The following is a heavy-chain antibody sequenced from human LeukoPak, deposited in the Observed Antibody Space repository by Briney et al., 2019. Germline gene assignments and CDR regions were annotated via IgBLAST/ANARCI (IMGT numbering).Heavy chain of an antibody. Sequence: GGSLRLSCAASGFTVSSNYMSWVRQAPGKGLEWVSVTYRGGSTYYEDSVKGRFTVSRDNSKNTPYLQMNSLRAEDTAVYYCARGGARQQLVENYFDYWGQGTLVTVSS. V-gene: IGHV3-53*01. CDR1: GFTVSSNY. CDR3: ARGGARQQLVENYFDY. CDR2: TYRGGST. D-gene: IGHD6-13*01. J-gene: IGHJ4*02.